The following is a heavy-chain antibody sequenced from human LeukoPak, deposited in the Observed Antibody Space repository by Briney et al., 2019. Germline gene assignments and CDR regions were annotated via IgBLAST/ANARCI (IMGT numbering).Heavy chain of an antibody. CDR2: IYSGGST. J-gene: IGHJ6*02. CDR1: GFTVSSNY. D-gene: IGHD2-21*02. V-gene: IGHV3-66*01. Sequence: GGSLRLSCAASGFTVSSNYMSWVRQAPGKGLEWVSVIYSGGSTYYADSVKGRFTISRDNSKNTLYLQMNSLRAEDTAVYYCARGRVVTAGTYYYGMDVWGQGTTVTVSS. CDR3: ARGRVVTAGTYYYGMDV.